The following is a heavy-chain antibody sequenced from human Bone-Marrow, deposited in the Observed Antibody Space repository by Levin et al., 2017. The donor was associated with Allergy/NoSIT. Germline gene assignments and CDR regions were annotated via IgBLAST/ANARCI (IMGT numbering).Heavy chain of an antibody. V-gene: IGHV3-74*01. J-gene: IGHJ6*02. CDR3: GYDFWGYYYYGMDV. Sequence: GGSPRLSCAASGFTFSSYWMHWVRQAPGKGLVWVSRIKSDGSSTNYADSVRGRFTISRDNAKNTLYLQMNSLRAEDTAVYYCGYDFWGYYYYGMDVWGQGTTVTVSS. CDR1: GFTFSSYW. CDR2: IKSDGSST. D-gene: IGHD3-3*01.